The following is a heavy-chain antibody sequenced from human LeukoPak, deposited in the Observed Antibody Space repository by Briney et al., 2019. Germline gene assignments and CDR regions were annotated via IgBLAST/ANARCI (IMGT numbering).Heavy chain of an antibody. CDR3: ARQGSENSIYYDSSGYYY. V-gene: IGHV5-51*01. CDR1: GYSFTSYW. CDR2: IYPGDSDT. D-gene: IGHD3-22*01. Sequence: GESLKISCKGSGYSFTSYWIGWVRQMPGKGLEWMGIIYPGDSDTRYSPSFQGQVTISADKSITTAYLQWSSLKASDTAMYYCARQGSENSIYYDSSGYYYWGQGTLVTVSS. J-gene: IGHJ4*02.